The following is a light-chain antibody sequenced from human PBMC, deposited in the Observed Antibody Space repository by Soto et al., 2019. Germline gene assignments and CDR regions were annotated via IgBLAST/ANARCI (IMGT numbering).Light chain of an antibody. CDR2: GNS. Sequence: QAVVTQPPSVSGAPGQRVTISCTGSSSNIGAGYDVHWYQHLPGTAPKLLIYGNSNRPSGVPDRFSGSKSGTSASLAITGLQAEDEADYYCQSHDSSLSGYVFGIGTKLTVL. V-gene: IGLV1-40*01. CDR3: QSHDSSLSGYV. CDR1: SSNIGAGYD. J-gene: IGLJ1*01.